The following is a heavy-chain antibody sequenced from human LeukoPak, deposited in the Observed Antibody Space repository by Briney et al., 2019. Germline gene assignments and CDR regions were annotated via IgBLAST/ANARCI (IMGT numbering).Heavy chain of an antibody. Sequence: GGSLRLSCAASGFTFSDYYMSWIRQAPGKGLEWVSYISSSGSTIYYADSVKGRFTISRDNAKNSLYLQMNSLRAEDTAVYYCARDAYDTLTGYYEPGPDYWGQGTLVTVSS. V-gene: IGHV3-11*01. CDR3: ARDAYDTLTGYYEPGPDY. CDR1: GFTFSDYY. D-gene: IGHD3-9*01. J-gene: IGHJ4*02. CDR2: ISSSGSTI.